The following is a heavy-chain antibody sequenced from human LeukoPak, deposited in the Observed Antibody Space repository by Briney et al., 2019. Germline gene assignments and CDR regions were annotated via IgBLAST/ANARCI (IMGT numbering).Heavy chain of an antibody. CDR3: ARMTYYSYYFDY. V-gene: IGHV4-59*01. CDR2: IYYSGST. D-gene: IGHD3-10*01. J-gene: IGHJ4*02. CDR1: GGSISSYY. Sequence: PSETLSLTCTVSGGSISSYYWSWIRQPPGKGQEWIGYIYYSGSTNYNPSLKSRVTISVDTSKNQFSLKLSSVTAADTAVYYCARMTYYSYYFDYWGQGTLVTVSS.